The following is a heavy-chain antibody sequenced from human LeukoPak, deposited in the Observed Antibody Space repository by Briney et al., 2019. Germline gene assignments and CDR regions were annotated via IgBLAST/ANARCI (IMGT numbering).Heavy chain of an antibody. CDR2: IYYSGST. CDR1: GGSISSYY. CDR3: AREDSGNWFDP. Sequence: SETLSLTCTVSGGSISSYYWSWIRQPPGKGLEWIGYIYYSGSTNYNPSLKSRVSISVDTSKNQFSLKLSSVTAADTAVYYCAREDSGNWFDPWGQGTLVTVSS. V-gene: IGHV4-59*01. D-gene: IGHD2-15*01. J-gene: IGHJ5*02.